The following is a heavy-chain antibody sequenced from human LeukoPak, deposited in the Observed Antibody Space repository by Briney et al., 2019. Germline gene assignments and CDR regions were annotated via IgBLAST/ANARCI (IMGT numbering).Heavy chain of an antibody. CDR3: ARERDSGGWLDP. V-gene: IGHV1-18*01. CDR1: GYTFTSYG. D-gene: IGHD6-19*01. Sequence: ASVKVSCKASGYTFTSYGISWVRQAPGQGLEWMGWINAYNGNTNYAQKLQGRVTMTTDTSTSTAYMELRSLRADDTAVYYCARERDSGGWLDPWGQGTLVTVSS. J-gene: IGHJ5*02. CDR2: INAYNGNT.